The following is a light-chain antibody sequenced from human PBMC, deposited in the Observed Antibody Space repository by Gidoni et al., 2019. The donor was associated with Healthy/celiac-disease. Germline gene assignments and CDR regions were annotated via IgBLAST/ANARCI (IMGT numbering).Light chain of an antibody. CDR2: SNN. CDR1: SSNIGSNT. CDR3: AAWDDSLNGPV. Sequence: QPVPPPPPSASGTPGQRVTLSCSFSSNIGSNTVNWYQQLPGTAPKLLIYSNNQRPSGVPDRFSGSKSGTSASLAISGLQSEDEADYYCAAWDDSLNGPVFGGGTKLTVL. V-gene: IGLV1-44*01. J-gene: IGLJ3*02.